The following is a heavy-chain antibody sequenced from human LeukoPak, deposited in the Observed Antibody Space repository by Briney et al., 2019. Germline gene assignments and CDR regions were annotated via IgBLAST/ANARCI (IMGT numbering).Heavy chain of an antibody. V-gene: IGHV4-59*01. J-gene: IGHJ4*02. CDR2: IYYSGST. CDR1: GGSISTYY. D-gene: IGHD6-13*01. CDR3: ARSGGYSSSWFL. Sequence: PSETLSLTCTVSGGSISTYYWTWIRQPPGKGLEWLGYIYYSGSTNYNPSLKSRITIPLDTSKNQFSLKLNSVSGADTAVYYCARSGGYSSSWFLWRQGTLVSVCS.